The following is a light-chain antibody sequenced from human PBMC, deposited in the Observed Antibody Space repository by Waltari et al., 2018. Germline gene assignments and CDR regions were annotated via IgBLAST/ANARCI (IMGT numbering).Light chain of an antibody. J-gene: IGLJ2*01. CDR3: CSYAGNYIHVL. CDR1: SSAAWGYNS. CDR2: DVS. Sequence: QSALTQPASVSGSPGQSITISCTGTSSAAWGYNSVSLYQHHPGKAPNVIIYDVSQLPSGVSNRFSGSKSGNTASLTISGLQPEDEADYFCCSYAGNYIHVLFGGGTKLTVL. V-gene: IGLV2-23*02.